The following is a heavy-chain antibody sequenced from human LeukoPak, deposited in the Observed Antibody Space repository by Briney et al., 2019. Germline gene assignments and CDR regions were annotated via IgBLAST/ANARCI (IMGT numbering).Heavy chain of an antibody. CDR2: INSGGGTT. CDR1: GFTFSSYW. V-gene: IGHV3-74*01. CDR3: AKGGKRFLEWFSNDAFDI. D-gene: IGHD3-3*01. J-gene: IGHJ3*02. Sequence: GGSLRLSCVASGFTFSSYWIHWVRQAPGKGLVWVSRINSGGGTTDYADSVKGRFTISRDNAKNTLYLQMNSLRAEDTAVYYCAKGGKRFLEWFSNDAFDIWGQGTMVTVSS.